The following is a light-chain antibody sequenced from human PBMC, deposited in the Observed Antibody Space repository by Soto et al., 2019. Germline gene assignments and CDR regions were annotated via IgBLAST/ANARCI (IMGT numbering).Light chain of an antibody. Sequence: DIVMTQSPDSLTVSLGERATINCKSSQSIFYTSTNKNYLAWYQQKAGQPPRLLIYWASIRESGVPDRFSGSGSGTDFTLTISSLQAEDVAVYYCQQYFGPHTFGQGTKLEVK. CDR2: WAS. J-gene: IGKJ2*01. V-gene: IGKV4-1*01. CDR1: QSIFYTSTNKNY. CDR3: QQYFGPHT.